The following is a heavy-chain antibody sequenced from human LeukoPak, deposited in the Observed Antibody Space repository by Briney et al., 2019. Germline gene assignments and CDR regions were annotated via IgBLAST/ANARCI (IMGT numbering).Heavy chain of an antibody. D-gene: IGHD4-23*01. CDR3: ARDLGLYDHGGNIDY. Sequence: PGGSLRLSCAASGFTFSSYSMHWIRQAPGKGLEWVSYISGSSRTMYYADSVKGRFTISRDNAKNSLYLQMNSLRAEDTAVYYCARDLGLYDHGGNIDYWGQGTLVTVSS. V-gene: IGHV3-48*04. J-gene: IGHJ4*02. CDR1: GFTFSSYS. CDR2: ISGSSRTM.